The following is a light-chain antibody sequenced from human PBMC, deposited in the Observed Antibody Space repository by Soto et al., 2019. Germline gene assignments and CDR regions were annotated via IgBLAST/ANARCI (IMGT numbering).Light chain of an antibody. CDR1: SSNIGAGYE. CDR3: QYYDTTLSRV. CDR2: LTT. V-gene: IGLV1-40*01. J-gene: IGLJ1*01. Sequence: QSLLTHPPSVSWAAGHRFTISFTGTSSNIGAGYEVHWYQQLPGSAPKLLIQLTTTRPSGVPDRFSGSRSGTSASLAITGIQADDEADYYCQYYDTTLSRVFGTGTKVTVL.